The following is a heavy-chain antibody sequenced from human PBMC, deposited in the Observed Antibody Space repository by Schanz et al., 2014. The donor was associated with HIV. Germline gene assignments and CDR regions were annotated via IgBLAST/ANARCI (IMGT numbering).Heavy chain of an antibody. D-gene: IGHD6-13*01. Sequence: EVQLVESGGGLIQPGESLRLSCVASGFTFGTQWMYWVRQGPEKGLAWVSYITPDGTITYADSVKGRFTTSRDSSKNTLYLQMNSLRVEDTAIYYCRVFMGAFDVWGQGTMVTVSS. CDR1: GFTFGTQW. V-gene: IGHV3-74*01. CDR3: RVFMGAFDV. CDR2: ITPDGTIT. J-gene: IGHJ3*01.